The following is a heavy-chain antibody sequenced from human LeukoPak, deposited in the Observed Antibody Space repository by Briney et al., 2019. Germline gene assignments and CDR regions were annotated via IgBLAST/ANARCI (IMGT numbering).Heavy chain of an antibody. CDR2: IKQDGSEK. V-gene: IGHV3-7*01. D-gene: IGHD6-13*01. J-gene: IGHJ4*02. Sequence: GGSLRLSCAASGFTFSSYWVSWVRQAPGKGLEWVANIKQDGSEKYYVDSVKGRFTISRDNAKNSLYLQMNSLRAEDTAVYYCARVKSSSWPYYFDYWGQGTLVTVSS. CDR3: ARVKSSSWPYYFDY. CDR1: GFTFSSYW.